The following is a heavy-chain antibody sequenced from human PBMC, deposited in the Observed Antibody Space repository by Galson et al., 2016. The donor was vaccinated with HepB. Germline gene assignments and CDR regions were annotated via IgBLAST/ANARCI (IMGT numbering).Heavy chain of an antibody. D-gene: IGHD2-2*01. V-gene: IGHV3-33*01. CDR2: IWYDGSKE. Sequence: SLRLSCAASGFTFSSYAMHWVRQAPGKGLEWVAVIWYDGSKEYYAESVKGRFIISRDNSENTVSLQLTAVRAHDTAVYFCARERLTTSWYYFDLWGQGALVTVSS. J-gene: IGHJ4*02. CDR1: GFTFSSYA. CDR3: ARERLTTSWYYFDL.